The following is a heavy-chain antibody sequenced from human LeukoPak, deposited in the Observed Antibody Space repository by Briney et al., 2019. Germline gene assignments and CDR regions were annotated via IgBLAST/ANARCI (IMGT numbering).Heavy chain of an antibody. Sequence: GGFLRLSCAASGFTFSSYWMHWVRKAPGKGLVWVSRINSDGSSTSYADSVKGRFTISRDNAKNTLYLQMNSLRAEDTAVYYCAREGVWRQQLVDYYYGMDVWGQGTTVTVSS. D-gene: IGHD6-13*01. V-gene: IGHV3-74*01. CDR3: AREGVWRQQLVDYYYGMDV. J-gene: IGHJ6*02. CDR2: INSDGSST. CDR1: GFTFSSYW.